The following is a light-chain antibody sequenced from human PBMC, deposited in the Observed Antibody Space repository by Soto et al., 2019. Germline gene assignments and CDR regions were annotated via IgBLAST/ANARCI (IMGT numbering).Light chain of an antibody. CDR1: SSDVGGYDY. Sequence: QSALTQPASVSGSPGQSITISCTGTSSDVGGYDYVSWYQHHPGKVPKLIIYEVSKRPSGVSHRFSGSKSGNTASLTISGLQTEDEADYYCSSYTPTSALVFGGGTKLTVL. J-gene: IGLJ2*01. CDR2: EVS. CDR3: SSYTPTSALV. V-gene: IGLV2-14*01.